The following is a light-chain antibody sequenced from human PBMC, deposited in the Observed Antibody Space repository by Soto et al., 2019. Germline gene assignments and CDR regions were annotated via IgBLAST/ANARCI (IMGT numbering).Light chain of an antibody. Sequence: TQSPSSLSASVGDRVTITCRASQGISAYLNWYQQKPGKAPQLLIFAATTLQHGVPSRFSGSGSGTDFTLAISNLQREDFATYYCHQTYSGRSFGPGTKVEVK. CDR3: HQTYSGRS. J-gene: IGKJ1*01. CDR1: QGISAY. CDR2: AAT. V-gene: IGKV1-39*01.